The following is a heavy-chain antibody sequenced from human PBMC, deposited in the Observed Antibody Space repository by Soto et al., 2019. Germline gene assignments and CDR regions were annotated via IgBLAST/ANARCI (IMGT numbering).Heavy chain of an antibody. V-gene: IGHV3-33*01. CDR3: ARDGVGGTPFWGYLDY. CDR2: IRFDGSNI. Sequence: QVQLVESGGGVVQPGRSLRLSCAASGSIFRGYGMHWVRQAPGKGLEWVAVIRFDGSNINYADSVMGRFTISRDNSKNTLYLEMNRLRVEDTAVYYCARDGVGGTPFWGYLDYWGQGTLVPVSS. J-gene: IGHJ4*02. D-gene: IGHD2-15*01. CDR1: GSIFRGYG.